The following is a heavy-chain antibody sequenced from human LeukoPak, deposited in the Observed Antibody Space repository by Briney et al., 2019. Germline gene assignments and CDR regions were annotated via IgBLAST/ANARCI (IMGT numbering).Heavy chain of an antibody. V-gene: IGHV3-23*01. Sequence: GGSLRLSCAASGFTFSSYAMSWVRQAPGQGLEWVSGISDSGCTTYYADSVKGRFTISRDNSKNTLYLQMNSLRAEDTAVYYCAKQQGPLDVWGQGTTVTVSS. CDR3: AKQQGPLDV. CDR1: GFTFSSYA. CDR2: ISDSGCTT. J-gene: IGHJ6*02.